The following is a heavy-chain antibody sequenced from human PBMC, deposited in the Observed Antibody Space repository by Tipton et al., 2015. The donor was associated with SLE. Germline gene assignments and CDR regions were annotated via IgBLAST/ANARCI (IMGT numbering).Heavy chain of an antibody. CDR1: GGSISSGSYY. CDR3: AKLYYDILTGSSRDWYFDY. V-gene: IGHV4-61*02. Sequence: TLSLTCTVSGGSISSGSYYWSWIRQPAGKGLEWIGRIYTSGSTNYNPSLKSRVTISVDTSKNQFSLKLSSVTAANTAVYYCAKLYYDILTGSSRDWYFDYWGQGTLVTVSS. D-gene: IGHD3-9*01. CDR2: IYTSGST. J-gene: IGHJ4*02.